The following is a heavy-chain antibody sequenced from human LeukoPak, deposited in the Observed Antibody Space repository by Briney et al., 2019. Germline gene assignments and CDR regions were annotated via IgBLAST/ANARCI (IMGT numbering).Heavy chain of an antibody. CDR1: GFTFSSYA. CDR2: FSGSGGTT. V-gene: IGHV3-23*01. D-gene: IGHD2-8*01. CDR3: ANGNRCTSPNCLGYYYFYMDA. Sequence: GGSLRLSCAASGFTFSSYAMNWVRQAPGRGLEWVSGFSGSGGTTYYADSVKGRFTISRDNSKNTLYLQMNSLRAEDTAVYYCANGNRCTSPNCLGYYYFYMDAWGKGTTVTVSS. J-gene: IGHJ6*03.